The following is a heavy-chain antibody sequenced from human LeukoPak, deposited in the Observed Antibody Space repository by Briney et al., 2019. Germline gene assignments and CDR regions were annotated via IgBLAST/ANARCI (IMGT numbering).Heavy chain of an antibody. V-gene: IGHV3-23*01. J-gene: IGHJ4*02. Sequence: PGGSLRLSCAASGFTFSSYAMSWVRQAPGKGPEWVSTITRGGGSTYYADSVKGRFTISRDNSKNTLHLQMNSLRAEDTAIYYCAKDHPDCRGTSCLLFDCWGQGTLVTVSS. CDR1: GFTFSSYA. CDR3: AKDHPDCRGTSCLLFDC. D-gene: IGHD2-2*01. CDR2: ITRGGGST.